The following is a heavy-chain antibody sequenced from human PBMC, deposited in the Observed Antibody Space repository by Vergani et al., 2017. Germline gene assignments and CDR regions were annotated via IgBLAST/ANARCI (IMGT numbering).Heavy chain of an antibody. CDR2: IRYSGPT. V-gene: IGHV4-39*01. CDR1: VASLSLNSYY. D-gene: IGHD1-26*01. CDR3: ARHVRKTSTATRGWYDY. Sequence: QLQLQESGPGLVEPSETLSRTCTVSVASLSLNSYYLGCVRQSPGNGLEWVGSIRYSGPTYYNLRLQRRTTISLDTSKNQFSVKLSSVTVADTALYFCARHVRKTSTATRGWYDYWGPGILVTVSS. J-gene: IGHJ4*02.